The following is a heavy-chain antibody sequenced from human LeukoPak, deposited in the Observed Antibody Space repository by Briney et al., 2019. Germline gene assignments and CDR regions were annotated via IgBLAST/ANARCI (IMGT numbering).Heavy chain of an antibody. V-gene: IGHV3-66*02. D-gene: IGHD2/OR15-2a*01. J-gene: IGHJ4*02. Sequence: PGGSLRLSCAASGFTVSSNYMSWVRQAPGKGLERVSVIYSVGSTYYADSVKGRFTVSRDDSKNTLYLQMNSLRAEDTAVYYCARDRTTGEVDFWGQGTLVTVSS. CDR3: ARDRTTGEVDF. CDR1: GFTVSSNY. CDR2: IYSVGST.